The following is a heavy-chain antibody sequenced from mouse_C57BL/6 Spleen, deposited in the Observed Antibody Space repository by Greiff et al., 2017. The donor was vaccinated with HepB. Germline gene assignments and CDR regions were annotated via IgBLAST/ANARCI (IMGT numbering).Heavy chain of an antibody. CDR3: ARGSDYDGLAY. CDR2: INPSTGGT. D-gene: IGHD2-4*01. J-gene: IGHJ3*01. V-gene: IGHV1-42*01. CDR1: GYSFTGYY. Sequence: EVQLQQSGPELVKPGASVKISCKASGYSFTGYYMNWVKQSPEKSLEWIGEINPSTGGTTYNQKFKAKATLTVDKSSSTAYMQLKSLTSEDSAVYYCARGSDYDGLAYWGQGTLVTVSA.